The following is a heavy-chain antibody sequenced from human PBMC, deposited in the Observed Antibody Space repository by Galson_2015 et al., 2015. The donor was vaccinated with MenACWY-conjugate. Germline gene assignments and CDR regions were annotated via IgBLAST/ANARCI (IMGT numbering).Heavy chain of an antibody. CDR3: ARHPSYYYMDV. J-gene: IGHJ6*03. Sequence: SLRLSCAASGFTFSSYWMSWVRQAPGKGLEWVANIKQDGSEKYYVDSVKGRFTISRDSAKNSLYLQMNSLRGEDTALYYCARHPSYYYMDVWGKGTTVPVSS. V-gene: IGHV3-7*03. CDR2: IKQDGSEK. CDR1: GFTFSSYW.